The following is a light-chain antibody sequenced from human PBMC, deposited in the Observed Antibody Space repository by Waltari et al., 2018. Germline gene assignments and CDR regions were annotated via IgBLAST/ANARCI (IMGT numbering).Light chain of an antibody. CDR2: HAS. Sequence: IVFTQSPGTVALSPGDRATLSCRASKIVRIYLAWYQQKPGQAPRLLIYHASTRATGIPDRFSASGSGTDFRLTISRLEPEDVAMYYCQQYVESPATFGQGTKVEIK. V-gene: IGKV3-20*01. J-gene: IGKJ1*01. CDR1: KIVRIY. CDR3: QQYVESPAT.